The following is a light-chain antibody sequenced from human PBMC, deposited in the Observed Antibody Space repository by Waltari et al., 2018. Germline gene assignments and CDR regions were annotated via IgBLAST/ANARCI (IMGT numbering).Light chain of an antibody. Sequence: QSALTQPASVSGSPGQSLTISCTGTGSGVGSYNLVSWYQQHPGKAPKLMIYEVSKRPSVVSNRFSGSKSGNTASLTISGLQAEDEADYYCCSYAGSSTFVFGGGTKLTVL. CDR3: CSYAGSSTFV. J-gene: IGLJ2*01. CDR2: EVS. V-gene: IGLV2-23*02. CDR1: GSGVGSYNL.